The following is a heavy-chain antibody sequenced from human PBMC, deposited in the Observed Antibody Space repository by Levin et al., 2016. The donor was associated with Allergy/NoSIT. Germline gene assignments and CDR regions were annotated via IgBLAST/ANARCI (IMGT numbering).Heavy chain of an antibody. V-gene: IGHV1-69*16. CDR3: AREMAPYYDILTGYWHAFDI. Sequence: WVRQAPGQGLEWMGGIIPILGIANYAQKFQGRVTITTDESTSTAYMELSSLRSEDTAVYYCAREMAPYYDILTGYWHAFDIWGQGTMVTVSS. J-gene: IGHJ3*02. D-gene: IGHD3-9*01. CDR2: IIPILGIA.